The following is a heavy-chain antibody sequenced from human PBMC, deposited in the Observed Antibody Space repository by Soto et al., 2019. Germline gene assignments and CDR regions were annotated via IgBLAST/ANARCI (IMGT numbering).Heavy chain of an antibody. CDR3: ATMDV. CDR2: ISSNGGST. V-gene: IGHV3-64*01. J-gene: IGHJ6*02. Sequence: EVQLVESGGGLVQPGGSLRLSFAASGFTFSSYAMHWVRQAPGKGLEYVSAISSNGGSTYYANSVKGRFTISRDNSKNTLYLQMGSLRSEDKAVYYCATMDVWGQGTTVTVSS. CDR1: GFTFSSYA.